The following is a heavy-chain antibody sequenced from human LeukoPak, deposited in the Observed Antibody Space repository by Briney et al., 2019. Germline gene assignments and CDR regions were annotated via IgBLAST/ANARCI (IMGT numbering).Heavy chain of an antibody. CDR3: ARDLSGSYPLDY. V-gene: IGHV3-21*01. CDR1: GFTFSSYS. Sequence: GGSLRLSCAASGFTFSSYSMNWVRQAPGKGLEWVSSISSGSRYISYADSVKGRFTISRDNAKNSLFLQMNSLRAEDTAVYCCARDLSGSYPLDYWGQGTLVTVSS. CDR2: ISSGSRYI. D-gene: IGHD1-26*01. J-gene: IGHJ4*02.